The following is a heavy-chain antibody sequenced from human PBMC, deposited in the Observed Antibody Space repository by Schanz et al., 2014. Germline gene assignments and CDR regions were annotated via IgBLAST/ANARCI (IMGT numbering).Heavy chain of an antibody. Sequence: HVQLVESGGSVVQPGRSLRLSCAASGISFNNYGLNWVRQAPGKGLEWVAAISYDGSNSYYADSVKGRFTISRDTSKNTLYLQMSSLRAEDTALYFCAKDRRDNYGSVTFYFERWGQGTLVTVSS. CDR3: AKDRRDNYGSVTFYFER. V-gene: IGHV3-30*18. CDR2: ISYDGSNS. D-gene: IGHD3-10*01. CDR1: GISFNNYG. J-gene: IGHJ4*02.